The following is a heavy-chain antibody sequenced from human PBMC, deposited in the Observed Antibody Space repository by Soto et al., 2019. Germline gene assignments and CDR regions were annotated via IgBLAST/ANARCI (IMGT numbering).Heavy chain of an antibody. CDR1: GGTFSSYA. CDR3: ARDSWRDGAFDI. J-gene: IGHJ3*02. D-gene: IGHD5-12*01. Sequence: QVQLVQSGAEVKKPGSSVKVSCKASGGTFSSYAISWVRQAPGQGLEWMGGIIPIFGKANYAQKFQGRVTITADESTRTAYMELRSLRSEDTAVYYCARDSWRDGAFDIWGQGTMVTVSS. CDR2: IIPIFGKA. V-gene: IGHV1-69*01.